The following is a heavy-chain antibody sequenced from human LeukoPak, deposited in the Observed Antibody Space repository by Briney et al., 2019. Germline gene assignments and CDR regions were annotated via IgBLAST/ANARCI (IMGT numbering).Heavy chain of an antibody. D-gene: IGHD6-19*01. CDR3: ARLRAMAGHRGGFDF. CDR2: VYYTGNT. CDR1: GDSICYHNYY. V-gene: IGHV4-39*01. J-gene: IGHJ3*01. Sequence: SESLSLTCTVSGDSICYHNYYWDWIRQPPGQGLEWIGTVYYTGNTYYNSSLKSRVAISVDTSKNQFSLQLSSMTAADTAVYYCARLRAMAGHRGGFDFWGQGTMVTVSS.